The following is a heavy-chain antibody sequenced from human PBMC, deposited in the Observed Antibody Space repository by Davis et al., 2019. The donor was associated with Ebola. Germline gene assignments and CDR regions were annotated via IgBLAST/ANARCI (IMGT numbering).Heavy chain of an antibody. D-gene: IGHD5-12*01. Sequence: GALKISCAASGFTFSSNAMSWVRQAPGKGLEWVSSISGTRDTTKYADSVKGRFTISRDNSKNTLYLQMNSLRAEDTAVYYCAKAGVASYDFWGQGTLVTVSS. CDR1: GFTFSSNA. CDR2: ISGTRDTT. V-gene: IGHV3-23*01. J-gene: IGHJ4*02. CDR3: AKAGVASYDF.